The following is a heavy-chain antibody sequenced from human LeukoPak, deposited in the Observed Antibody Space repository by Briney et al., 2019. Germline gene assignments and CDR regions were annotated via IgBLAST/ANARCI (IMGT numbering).Heavy chain of an antibody. Sequence: EASVKVSCKASGYTFTSYYMHWVRQAPGQGLEWMGIINPSGGSTSYAQKFQGRVTMTRDTSTSTVYMELSSLRSEDTAVYYCARVSAFGRSSGYDLDYWGQGTLVTVSS. CDR3: ARVSAFGRSSGYDLDY. CDR1: GYTFTSYY. D-gene: IGHD5-12*01. CDR2: INPSGGST. V-gene: IGHV1-46*01. J-gene: IGHJ4*02.